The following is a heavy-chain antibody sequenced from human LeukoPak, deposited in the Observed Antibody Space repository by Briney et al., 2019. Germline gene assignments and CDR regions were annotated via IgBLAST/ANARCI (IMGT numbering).Heavy chain of an antibody. V-gene: IGHV4-34*01. Sequence: SETLSLTCAVYGGSFSGYYWSWIRQPPGKGLEWIGEINHSGSTNYNPSLKSRVTISVDTSKNQFSLKLSSVTAADTAVYYCARVVPAASYYYYGMDVWGQGTTVTVFS. CDR3: ARVVPAASYYYYGMDV. J-gene: IGHJ6*02. CDR1: GGSFSGYY. D-gene: IGHD2-2*01. CDR2: INHSGST.